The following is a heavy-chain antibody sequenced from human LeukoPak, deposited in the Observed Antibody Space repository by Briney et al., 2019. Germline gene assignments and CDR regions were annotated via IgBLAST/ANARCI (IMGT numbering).Heavy chain of an antibody. Sequence: PGRSLRLSCAASGFTFSSYGMHWVRQAPGKGLEWVSAISGSGGGTYYADSVKGRFTISRDNSKNTLYLQMNSLRAEDTAVYYCAKDRYYFDFLDYWGQGTLVTVSS. V-gene: IGHV3-23*01. D-gene: IGHD3-10*01. J-gene: IGHJ4*02. CDR2: ISGSGGGT. CDR1: GFTFSSYG. CDR3: AKDRYYFDFLDY.